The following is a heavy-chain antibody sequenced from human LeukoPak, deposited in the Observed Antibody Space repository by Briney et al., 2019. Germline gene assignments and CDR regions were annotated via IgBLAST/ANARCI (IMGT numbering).Heavy chain of an antibody. CDR3: ARDLCSGGSCYPSGLYYYYYMDV. CDR2: ISSSSSTI. D-gene: IGHD2-15*01. Sequence: GGSLRLSCAASGFTFSSYSMNWVRQAPGKGLEWVSYISSSSSTIYYADSVKGRFTISRDNAKNPLYLQMNSLRAEDTAVYYCARDLCSGGSCYPSGLYYYYYMDVWGKGTTVTVSS. CDR1: GFTFSSYS. V-gene: IGHV3-48*01. J-gene: IGHJ6*03.